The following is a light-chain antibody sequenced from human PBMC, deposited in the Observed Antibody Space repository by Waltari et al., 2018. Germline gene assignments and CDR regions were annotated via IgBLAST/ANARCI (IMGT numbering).Light chain of an antibody. V-gene: IGKV3-20*01. CDR1: RSVTGNY. Sequence: EIVLTQSPVTLSLSPGDRATLSCRASRSVTGNYLAWYQQKRVQAPRLLIYGASNRAAGIPDRFSGSGSRTDFTLIISRLEPEDFAVYYCQHYDNSPLTFGQGTKVEIK. CDR3: QHYDNSPLT. J-gene: IGKJ1*01. CDR2: GAS.